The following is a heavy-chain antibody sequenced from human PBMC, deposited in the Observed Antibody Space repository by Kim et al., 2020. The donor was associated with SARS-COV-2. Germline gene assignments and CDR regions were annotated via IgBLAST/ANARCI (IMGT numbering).Heavy chain of an antibody. J-gene: IGHJ6*02. D-gene: IGHD3-9*01. V-gene: IGHV3-53*01. CDR3: ARDLENYDILTGYQYYYGMDV. CDR2: IYSGGST. Sequence: GGSLRLSCAASGFTVSSNYMSWVRQAPGKGLEWVSVIYSGGSTYYADSVKGRFTISRDNSKNTLYLQMNSLRAEDTAVYYCARDLENYDILTGYQYYYGMDVWGQATTVTVSS. CDR1: GFTVSSNY.